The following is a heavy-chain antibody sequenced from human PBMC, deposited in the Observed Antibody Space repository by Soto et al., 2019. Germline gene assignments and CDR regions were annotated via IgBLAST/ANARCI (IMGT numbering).Heavy chain of an antibody. CDR1: GFAFNSYG. V-gene: IGHV3-21*01. CDR2: ISKSDYI. Sequence: WGSLLVSCTVSGFAFNSYGITWVRQAPGKGLEWVSSISKSDYIYYSDSVKGRFAISRDNAKSSVSLQVNTLRVEDTAVYYRAREDSIVITAVSDFWGQGTLVTVSS. J-gene: IGHJ4*02. CDR3: AREDSIVITAVSDF. D-gene: IGHD2-2*01.